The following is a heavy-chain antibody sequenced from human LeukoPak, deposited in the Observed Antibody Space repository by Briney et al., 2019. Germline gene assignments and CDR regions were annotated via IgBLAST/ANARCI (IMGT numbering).Heavy chain of an antibody. CDR2: ISGSSRYI. V-gene: IGHV3-21*01. Sequence: GSLRLSCAASGFTINTFGMHWVRQAPGKGLEWVSSISGSSRYIYYAESMKGRFAISRDNAKKLLYLQMNSLRAEDTAVYFCVRDIQGTGSPLDYWGQGTLVTVSS. CDR3: VRDIQGTGSPLDY. D-gene: IGHD1-1*01. J-gene: IGHJ4*02. CDR1: GFTINTFG.